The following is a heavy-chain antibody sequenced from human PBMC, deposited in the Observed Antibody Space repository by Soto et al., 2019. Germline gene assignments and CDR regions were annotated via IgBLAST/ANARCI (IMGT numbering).Heavy chain of an antibody. J-gene: IGHJ5*02. CDR1: GFTFTTYW. Sequence: GGSLRLSCVASGFTFTTYWMSWVRQAPGKGLEWVANIRQDGGAQYYVDSVKGRFAISRDNAKNSVYLQMDSLRVEDTAVYYCVRGGHGSGSYLGSSWGQGILVTVSS. V-gene: IGHV3-7*03. D-gene: IGHD3-10*01. CDR2: IRQDGGAQ. CDR3: VRGGHGSGSYLGSS.